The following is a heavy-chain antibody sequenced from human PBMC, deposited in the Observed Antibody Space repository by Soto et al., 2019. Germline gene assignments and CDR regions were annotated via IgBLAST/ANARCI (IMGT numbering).Heavy chain of an antibody. CDR3: AKDGGYSYGYSPRYYYGMDV. V-gene: IGHV3-23*01. CDR1: GFTFSSYA. J-gene: IGHJ6*02. CDR2: ISGSGGST. Sequence: GGSLRLSCAASGFTFSSYAMSWVRQAPGKGLEWVSAISGSGGSTYYADSVKGRFTISRDNSKNTLYLQMNSLRAEDTAVYYCAKDGGYSYGYSPRYYYGMDVWGQRTTVTVSS. D-gene: IGHD5-18*01.